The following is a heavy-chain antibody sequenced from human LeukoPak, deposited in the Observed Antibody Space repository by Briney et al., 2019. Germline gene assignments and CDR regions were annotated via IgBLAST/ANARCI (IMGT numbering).Heavy chain of an antibody. CDR3: ARGLYSYGYVLDY. D-gene: IGHD5-18*01. CDR1: GFTFSSYW. J-gene: IGHJ4*02. V-gene: IGHV3-7*01. Sequence: TGGSLRLSCAASGFTFSSYWMTWVLQAPGKGLEWVANIKEDGSEKHYVESVKGRFTISRDNAKNSLYLQMNSLGAEDAAVYYCARGLYSYGYVLDYWGQGTLVTVSS. CDR2: IKEDGSEK.